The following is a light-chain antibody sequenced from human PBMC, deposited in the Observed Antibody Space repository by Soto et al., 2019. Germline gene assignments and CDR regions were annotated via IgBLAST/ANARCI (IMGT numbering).Light chain of an antibody. CDR3: QQYGSSPIT. Sequence: EIVFTQSPCTLSLSPLERSTLSCRASQSVSSSYLAWYQQKPGQAPRLLIYGASTRATGIPDRFSGSGSGTDFSLTISRLEPEDFAVYYCQQYGSSPITFGQGTRLEIK. V-gene: IGKV3-20*01. CDR1: QSVSSSY. CDR2: GAS. J-gene: IGKJ5*01.